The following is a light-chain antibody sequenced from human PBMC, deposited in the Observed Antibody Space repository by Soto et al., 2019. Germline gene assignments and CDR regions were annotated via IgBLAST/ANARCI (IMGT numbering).Light chain of an antibody. CDR2: DVS. Sequence: EVVLTQSPATLSVSPGGSATLSCRASLSVSRYLAWYQQKPGQALRLLISDVSKRAAGVPARFSGSGSGTDFTLTISSLEPEDFAVYYCQEYLQWPPGMFGQGTTVDMK. CDR1: LSVSRY. CDR3: QEYLQWPPGM. V-gene: IGKV3-11*01. J-gene: IGKJ1*01.